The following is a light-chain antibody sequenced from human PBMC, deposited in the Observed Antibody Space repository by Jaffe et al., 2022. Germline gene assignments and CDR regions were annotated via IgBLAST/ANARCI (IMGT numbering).Light chain of an antibody. J-gene: IGKJ4*01. CDR3: QQAKSVPLT. V-gene: IGKV1-12*01. CDR1: QGIGSW. CDR2: SAS. Sequence: DIQMTQSPSSVSASVGDTVTITCRASQGIGSWLVWYQQKPGKVPNLLIYSASILQVGVPSRFSGSGSGTDFTLTINYLQPEDVGTYYCQQAKSVPLTFGGGTKVEI.